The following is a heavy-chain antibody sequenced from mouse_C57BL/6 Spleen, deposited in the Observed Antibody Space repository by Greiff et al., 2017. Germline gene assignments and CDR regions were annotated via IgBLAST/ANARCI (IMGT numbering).Heavy chain of an antibody. Sequence: EVQVVESGGGLVKPGGSLKLSCAASGFTFSDYGMHWVRQAPEKGLEWVAYISSGSSTIYYADTVKGRFTISRDNAKNTLFLQMTSLRSEDTAMYYCARGLSTMVTTVAMDYWGQGTSVTVSS. D-gene: IGHD2-2*01. CDR2: ISSGSSTI. V-gene: IGHV5-17*01. CDR3: ARGLSTMVTTVAMDY. J-gene: IGHJ4*01. CDR1: GFTFSDYG.